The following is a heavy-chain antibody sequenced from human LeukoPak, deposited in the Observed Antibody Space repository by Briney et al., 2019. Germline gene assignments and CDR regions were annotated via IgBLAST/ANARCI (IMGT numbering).Heavy chain of an antibody. Sequence: SQTLSLTCAISGDSVSSNSAAWNWIRQSPSRGLEWLGRTYYRSKWYNDYAVSVRSRITINPETSKNQISLHLNSVTPEDTAVYYCARESSSCTNGVCYLFDYWGQGTLVTVSS. V-gene: IGHV6-1*01. CDR1: GDSVSSNSAA. CDR2: TYYRSKWYN. J-gene: IGHJ4*02. CDR3: ARESSSCTNGVCYLFDY. D-gene: IGHD2-8*01.